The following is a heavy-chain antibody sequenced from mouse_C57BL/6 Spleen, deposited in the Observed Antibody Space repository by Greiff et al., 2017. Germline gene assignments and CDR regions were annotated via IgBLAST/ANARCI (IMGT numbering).Heavy chain of an antibody. J-gene: IGHJ4*01. CDR2: ISSGSSTI. CDR1: GFTFSDYG. CDR3: ARKYYSNMDY. D-gene: IGHD2-5*01. Sequence: EVQRVESGGGLVKPGGSLKLSCAASGFTFSDYGMHWVRQAPEKGLEWVAYISSGSSTIYYADTVKGRYTISRDNAKNTLFLHMTSLRSEDTAMYYCARKYYSNMDYWGQGTSVTVSS. V-gene: IGHV5-17*01.